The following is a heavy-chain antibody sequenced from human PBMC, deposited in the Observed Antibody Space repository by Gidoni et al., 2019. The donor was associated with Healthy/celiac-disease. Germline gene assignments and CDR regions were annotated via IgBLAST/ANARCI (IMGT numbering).Heavy chain of an antibody. D-gene: IGHD2-15*01. Sequence: EVQLVQPGAAVKKPGESRKISGTGSGYSVTNYWFGWVRQMPGKGLKWMGIILPGASDTRYSPSFQGQVTISADKSTSTAYLQWSSLKASDTAMYHCARRTVVNYDAYDIWGRGTMVTVSS. CDR3: ARRTVVNYDAYDI. V-gene: IGHV5-51*01. CDR1: GYSVTNYW. J-gene: IGHJ3*02. CDR2: ILPGASDT.